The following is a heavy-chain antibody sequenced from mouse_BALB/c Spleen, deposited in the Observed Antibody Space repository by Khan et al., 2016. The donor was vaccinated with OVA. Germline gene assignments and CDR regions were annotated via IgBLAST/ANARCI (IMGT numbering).Heavy chain of an antibody. D-gene: IGHD2-14*01. V-gene: IGHV1-4*01. CDR2: INPSNGYT. Sequence: QVQLMQSGAELARPGASVKMSCKASGYTFTSYTIHWIKLRPGQGLEWMGYINPSNGYTNYNQKFKDMATLTADKSATTAYLELSSLTSDDSALYNCVGDGAYHRNDGWFAYWGQGTLVTVSA. CDR3: VGDGAYHRNDGWFAY. J-gene: IGHJ3*01. CDR1: GYTFTSYT.